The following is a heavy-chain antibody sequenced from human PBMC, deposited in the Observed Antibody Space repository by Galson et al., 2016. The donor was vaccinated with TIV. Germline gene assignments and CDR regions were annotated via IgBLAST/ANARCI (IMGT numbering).Heavy chain of an antibody. CDR2: ITHRGST. V-gene: IGHV4-34*01. J-gene: IGHJ4*02. Sequence: SETLSLTCGVSGGFFSDYYWSWIRQSPGKGLEWIGEITHRGSTHCNPSLKTRLTISVDVAKSQFFLELKSVTAADTAIYYCVRGGPFSGYAEIRWFTDHFDYWSQGSLVTVSS. CDR3: VRGGPFSGYAEIRWFTDHFDY. D-gene: IGHD6-25*01. CDR1: GGFFSDYY.